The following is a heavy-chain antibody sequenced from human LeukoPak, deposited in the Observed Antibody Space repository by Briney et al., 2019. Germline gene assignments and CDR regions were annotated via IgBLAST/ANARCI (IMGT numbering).Heavy chain of an antibody. CDR3: ARTYYDYVWGSYPSYYMDV. Sequence: ASVKVSCKVSGYTLTELSMHWVRQAPGQGLEWMGGIIPIFGTANYAQEFQGRVTITADESTSTAYMELSSLRSEDTAVYYCARTYYDYVWGSYPSYYMDVWGKGTTVTISS. J-gene: IGHJ6*03. CDR1: GYTLTELS. D-gene: IGHD3-16*02. V-gene: IGHV1-69*13. CDR2: IIPIFGTA.